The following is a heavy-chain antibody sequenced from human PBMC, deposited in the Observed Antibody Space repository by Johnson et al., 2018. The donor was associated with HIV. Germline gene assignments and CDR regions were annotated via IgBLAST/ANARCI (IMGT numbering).Heavy chain of an antibody. CDR1: QFNFASYG. J-gene: IGHJ3*02. Sequence: QVQLVESGGGVVQPGRSLTLFCAASQFNFASYGMHWVRQAPGKVLEWVASISNDGTKKYHAESVWDRFSISKDNSKNTLFLQMNSLRVEDTDLYFCVKDGHRYESGSQHYPFHEFDIWGQGTLVMVSS. CDR2: ISNDGTKK. CDR3: VKDGHRYESGSQHYPFHEFDI. V-gene: IGHV3-30*18. D-gene: IGHD3-10*01.